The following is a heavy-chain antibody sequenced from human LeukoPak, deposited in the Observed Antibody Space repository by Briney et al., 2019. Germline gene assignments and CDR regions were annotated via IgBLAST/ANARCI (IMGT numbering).Heavy chain of an antibody. V-gene: IGHV3-30*18. D-gene: IGHD6-13*01. Sequence: GRSLRLSCAASGFTFSSYGMHWVRQAPGKGLEWVAVISYDGSNKYYADSVKGRFTISRDNSKNTLYLQMNGLRAEDTAVYYCAKDAATGYSSSWYYWGQGTLVTVSS. CDR1: GFTFSSYG. J-gene: IGHJ4*02. CDR3: AKDAATGYSSSWYY. CDR2: ISYDGSNK.